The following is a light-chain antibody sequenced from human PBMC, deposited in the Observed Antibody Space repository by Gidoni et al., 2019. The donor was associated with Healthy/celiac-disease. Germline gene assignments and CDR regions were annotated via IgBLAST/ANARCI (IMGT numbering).Light chain of an antibody. CDR1: SLRSYY. CDR2: GKN. V-gene: IGLV3-19*01. CDR3: NSRDSSGNHLV. J-gene: IGLJ2*01. Sequence: SSELTQDPAVSVALGQTVRITCQGDSLRSYYASWYQHKPGQAPVLVLYGKNNRPSGIPDRFSGSSSGNTASLTITGAQAEDEADYYCNSRDSSGNHLVFGGGTKLTVL.